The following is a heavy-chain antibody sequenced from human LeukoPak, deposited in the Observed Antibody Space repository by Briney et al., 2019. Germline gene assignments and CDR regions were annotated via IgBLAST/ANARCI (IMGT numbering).Heavy chain of an antibody. J-gene: IGHJ5*02. CDR2: ISAYNGNT. Sequence: ASVKVSCKASGYTFSTYGINWVRHAPGQGLEWMGWISAYNGNTNYAQKFQDRVTMTTDTSTSIAYMELTSLRSDDTAVYYCAGNRGPMVRGVISPHNWFDPWGQGTLVTVSS. D-gene: IGHD3-10*01. V-gene: IGHV1-18*01. CDR3: AGNRGPMVRGVISPHNWFDP. CDR1: GYTFSTYG.